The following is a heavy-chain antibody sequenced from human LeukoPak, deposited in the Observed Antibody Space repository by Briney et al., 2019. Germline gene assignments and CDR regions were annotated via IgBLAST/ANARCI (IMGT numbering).Heavy chain of an antibody. CDR1: GGSFSGYY. D-gene: IGHD3-3*01. J-gene: IGHJ5*02. CDR2: INHSGST. V-gene: IGHV4-34*01. Sequence: PSETLPLTCAVYGGSFSGYYWSWIRQPPGKGLEWIGEINHSGSTNYNPSLKSRVTISVDTSKNQFSLKLSSVTAADTAVYYCARGPRYYDFWSGYYNARGWFDPWGQGTLVTVSS. CDR3: ARGPRYYDFWSGYYNARGWFDP.